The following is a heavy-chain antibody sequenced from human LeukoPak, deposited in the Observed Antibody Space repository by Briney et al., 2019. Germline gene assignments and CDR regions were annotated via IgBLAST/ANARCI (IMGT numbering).Heavy chain of an antibody. CDR3: ARSPLKRSWFGELLFQVLFDY. J-gene: IGHJ4*02. CDR2: IYTSGST. Sequence: PLETLSLTCTVSGGSISSYYWSWIRQPAGKGLEWIGRIYTSGSTNYNPSLKSRVTMSVDTSKNQFSLKLSSVTAADTAVYYCARSPLKRSWFGELLFQVLFDYWGQGTLVTVSS. V-gene: IGHV4-4*07. CDR1: GGSISSYY. D-gene: IGHD3-10*01.